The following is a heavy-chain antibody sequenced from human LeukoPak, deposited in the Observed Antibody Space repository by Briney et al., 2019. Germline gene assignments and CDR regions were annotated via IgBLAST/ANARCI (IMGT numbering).Heavy chain of an antibody. V-gene: IGHV4-34*01. Sequence: SETLSLTCAVYGGSFSGYYWSWIRQPPGKGLEWIGEINHSGSTNYNPSLKSRVTISVDTSKNQFSLKLSSVTAADTAVYYCAREAVAGTGIDYGGQGTLVTVSS. CDR2: INHSGST. D-gene: IGHD6-19*01. CDR1: GGSFSGYY. J-gene: IGHJ4*02. CDR3: AREAVAGTGIDY.